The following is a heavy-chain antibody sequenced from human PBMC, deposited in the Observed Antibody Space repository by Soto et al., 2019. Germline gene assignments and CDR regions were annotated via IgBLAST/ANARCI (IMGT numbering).Heavy chain of an antibody. J-gene: IGHJ4*02. CDR3: ARQRQITIFGAGKSFDY. V-gene: IGHV4-4*02. D-gene: IGHD3-3*01. CDR2: IYHSGST. CDR1: SGPISSSNW. Sequence: SETLSLTCAVSSGPISSSNWWSWVRQPPGKGLEWIGEIYHSGSTNYNPSLKSRVTISVDKSKNQFSLKLSSVTAADTAVYYCARQRQITIFGAGKSFDYWGQGTLVTVSS.